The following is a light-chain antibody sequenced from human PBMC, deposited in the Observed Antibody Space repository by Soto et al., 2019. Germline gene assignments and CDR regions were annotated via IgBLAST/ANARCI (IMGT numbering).Light chain of an antibody. Sequence: EIVLTQSPGTLSLSPGEGATLSCRASQSVTGTNLAWYQQRAGQAPRLLIYDAVRRATGIPDRFSGSGSGTDFTLTISRLEPEDFAVYYCHQYGSSLETFGQGTKVEI. V-gene: IGKV3-20*01. CDR2: DAV. CDR3: HQYGSSLET. J-gene: IGKJ2*01. CDR1: QSVTGTN.